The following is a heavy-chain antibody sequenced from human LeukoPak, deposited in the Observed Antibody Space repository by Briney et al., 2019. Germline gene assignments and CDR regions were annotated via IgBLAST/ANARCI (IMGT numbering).Heavy chain of an antibody. D-gene: IGHD2-2*01. V-gene: IGHV3-48*04. J-gene: IGHJ4*02. CDR2: ISGTSGST. CDR3: ARLPAYCSSTSCYYDY. Sequence: GGSLRLSCIASGFIFSRYGMNWVRQAPGKGLEWVSHISGTSGSTHYADSVRGRFTISRDNAKNSLFLQMNSLRAEDTAVYYCARLPAYCSSTSCYYDYWGQGALVTVSS. CDR1: GFIFSRYG.